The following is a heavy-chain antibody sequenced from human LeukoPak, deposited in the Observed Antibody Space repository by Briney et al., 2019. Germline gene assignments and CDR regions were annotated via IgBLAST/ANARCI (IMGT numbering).Heavy chain of an antibody. Sequence: PGGSLRLSCAASGFTFSSYAMTWVRQAPGKGLEWVSAISANSGSTYYADSVRGRFTISRDNSKNTLDLQMISLRAEDTAVYYCAKYYCSGDSPFDYWGQGTLVTVSS. CDR3: AKYYCSGDSPFDY. CDR1: GFTFSSYA. D-gene: IGHD3-10*01. CDR2: ISANSGST. J-gene: IGHJ4*02. V-gene: IGHV3-23*01.